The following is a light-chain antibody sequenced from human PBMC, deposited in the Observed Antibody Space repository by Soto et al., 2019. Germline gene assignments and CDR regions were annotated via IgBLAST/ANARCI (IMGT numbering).Light chain of an antibody. V-gene: IGKV1-39*01. CDR2: ATS. J-gene: IGKJ3*01. Sequence: DLEMTQSPSSLSASVGDIVTITCRARQSVDSYLNWYHQTPGQAPKLLIFATSRLQSGVPPRFSGSAYGTNFNLIISSLQPEDFGTYYCQQTYSAPRELPFGPGTKVEI. CDR3: QQTYSAPRELP. CDR1: QSVDSY.